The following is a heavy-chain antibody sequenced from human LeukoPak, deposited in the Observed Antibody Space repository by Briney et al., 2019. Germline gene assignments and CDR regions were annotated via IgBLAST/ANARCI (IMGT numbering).Heavy chain of an antibody. V-gene: IGHV1-69*13. CDR3: ARKTTVTTFFDY. D-gene: IGHD4-17*01. Sequence: SVNVSCKASGGTFSSYAISWVRQAPGQGLEWMGGIIPIFGTANYAQKFQGRVTITADESTSTAYMELSSLRSEDTAVYYCARKTTVTTFFDYWGQGTLVTVSS. J-gene: IGHJ4*02. CDR1: GGTFSSYA. CDR2: IIPIFGTA.